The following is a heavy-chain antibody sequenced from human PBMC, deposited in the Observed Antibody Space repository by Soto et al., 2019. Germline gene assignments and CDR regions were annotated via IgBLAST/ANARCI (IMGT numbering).Heavy chain of an antibody. CDR1: GYSFTTYW. CDR2: IDPSDSYT. V-gene: IGHV5-10-1*01. J-gene: IGHJ4*02. D-gene: IGHD6-19*01. Sequence: PGESLKISCKGSGYSFTTYWINWVRQMPGKGLEWMGRIDPSDSYTSYSPSFQGHVTISADKSITSAYLQWSSLKASDTAMYYCARHALGSSGWHYFDYWGQGTLVTVSS. CDR3: ARHALGSSGWHYFDY.